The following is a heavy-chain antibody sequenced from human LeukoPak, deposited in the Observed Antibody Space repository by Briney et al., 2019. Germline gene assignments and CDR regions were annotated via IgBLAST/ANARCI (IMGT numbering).Heavy chain of an antibody. CDR3: ARAMITMIDT. J-gene: IGHJ5*02. CDR1: GGSISSSSYY. D-gene: IGHD3-22*01. Sequence: SETLSLTCTVSGGSISSSSYYWGWIRQPPGKGLEWIGSIYYSGSTYYNPSLKSRVTISVDTSKNQFSLKLSSVTAADTAVYYCARAMITMIDTWGQGTLVTVSS. CDR2: IYYSGST. V-gene: IGHV4-39*07.